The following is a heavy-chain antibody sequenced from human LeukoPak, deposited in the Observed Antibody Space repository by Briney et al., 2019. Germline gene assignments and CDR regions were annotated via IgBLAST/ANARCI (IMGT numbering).Heavy chain of an antibody. CDR1: GYAFPHYG. Sequence: GASVKVSCKASGYAFPHYGVLWVRQAPGQTLEWMGWINAGNGDDTKYSQKFQARLTMTTDTSATTVYMELNSLRSEDTAVYYCARSGSNWSCDSWGQGTLVTVSS. J-gene: IGHJ4*02. D-gene: IGHD6-13*01. CDR2: INAGNGDDT. CDR3: ARSGSNWSCDS. V-gene: IGHV1-3*01.